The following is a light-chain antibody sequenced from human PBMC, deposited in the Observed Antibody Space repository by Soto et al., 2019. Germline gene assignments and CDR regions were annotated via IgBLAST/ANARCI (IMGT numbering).Light chain of an antibody. CDR1: QSVSSNY. Sequence: ETVLTQSPGTLSLSPGERATLSCRSSQSVSSNYLAWYQQKPVQAPRLLIYDVSSRATGIPDRFSGSGSGTDFTLTISRLEPEDFAMYYCQQYGSSPTFGQGTKVEIK. J-gene: IGKJ1*01. CDR3: QQYGSSPT. V-gene: IGKV3-20*01. CDR2: DVS.